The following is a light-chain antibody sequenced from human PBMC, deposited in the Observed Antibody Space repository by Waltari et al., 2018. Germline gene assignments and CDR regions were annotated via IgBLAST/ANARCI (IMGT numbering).Light chain of an antibody. J-gene: IGLJ2*01. CDR2: GKN. Sequence: SSELTQDPAVSVALGQTVRITCHGDIPRTFYANWCRQKQGQAPELVIYGKNNRPSGIPDRFSASSSGTTTSLTITGAQAEDEADYYCSSRDISGDVVFGGGTELTVL. CDR1: IPRTFY. V-gene: IGLV3-19*01. CDR3: SSRDISGDVV.